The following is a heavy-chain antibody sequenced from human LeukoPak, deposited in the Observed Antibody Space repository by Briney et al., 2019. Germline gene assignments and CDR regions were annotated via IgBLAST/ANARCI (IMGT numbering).Heavy chain of an antibody. CDR3: AVQRTLWQQVLDH. V-gene: IGHV3-30*02. D-gene: IGHD6-13*01. Sequence: GGSLRLSCAASGFTFSSYGMHWVRQAPGKGLEWVAFIRYDGSNKYYADSVKGRFTISRDNSKNTLYLQMNSLRAEDTAVYYCAVQRTLWQQVLDHWGQGVLVTVSS. CDR2: IRYDGSNK. CDR1: GFTFSSYG. J-gene: IGHJ4*02.